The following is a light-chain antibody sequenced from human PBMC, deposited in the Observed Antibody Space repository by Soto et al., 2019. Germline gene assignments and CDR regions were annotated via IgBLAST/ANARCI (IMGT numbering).Light chain of an antibody. Sequence: DIQMTQSPSSLSASVGDRVTITCRASQNIDNSLNWYQQKPGKAPRLLIYVASSLQSGVTSRFSGSGSGTEFTLTISSLQPEDFASYSCQQSYTTPFTFGPGTKVHV. CDR1: QNIDNS. CDR2: VAS. CDR3: QQSYTTPFT. V-gene: IGKV1-39*01. J-gene: IGKJ3*01.